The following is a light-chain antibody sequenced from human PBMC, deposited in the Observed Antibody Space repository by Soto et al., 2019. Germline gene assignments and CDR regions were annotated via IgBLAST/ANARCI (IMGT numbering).Light chain of an antibody. J-gene: IGLJ2*01. V-gene: IGLV2-23*01. Sequence: QSALTQPASVSGSPGQSITISCTGTSSDVGSYNLVSWYQQHPGKAPELMIYGDSKRPSGVSNRFSGSKSGNTASLTISGLQAEDEADYYCCGYAGSSTWVFGGGTKVTVL. CDR3: CGYAGSSTWV. CDR2: GDS. CDR1: SSDVGSYNL.